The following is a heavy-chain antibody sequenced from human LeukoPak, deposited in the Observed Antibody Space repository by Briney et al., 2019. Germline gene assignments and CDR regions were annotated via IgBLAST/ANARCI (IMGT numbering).Heavy chain of an antibody. CDR2: ISGSGGST. J-gene: IGHJ4*02. CDR3: AKEFLSDYGDSPFDY. CDR1: GFTFSSYA. V-gene: IGHV3-23*01. D-gene: IGHD4-17*01. Sequence: GGSLRLSCAASGFTFSSYAMSWVRQAPGKGLGWVSAISGSGGSTYYADSVKGRFTISRDNSENTLYLQMNSLRAEDTAVYYCAKEFLSDYGDSPFDYWGQGTLVTVSS.